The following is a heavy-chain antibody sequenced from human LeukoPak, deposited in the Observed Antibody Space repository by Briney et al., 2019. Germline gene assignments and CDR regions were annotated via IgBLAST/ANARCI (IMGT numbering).Heavy chain of an antibody. J-gene: IGHJ5*02. CDR2: IIPIFGTA. CDR1: GGTFSSYA. Sequence: GASVKVSCKASGGTFSSYAISWVRQAPGQGLEWMGGIIPIFGTANYAQKFQGRVTITTDESTSTAYMELSSLRSEDTAVYYCASGCSSTSCHRSFDPWGQGTLVTVSS. CDR3: ASGCSSTSCHRSFDP. V-gene: IGHV1-69*05. D-gene: IGHD2-2*01.